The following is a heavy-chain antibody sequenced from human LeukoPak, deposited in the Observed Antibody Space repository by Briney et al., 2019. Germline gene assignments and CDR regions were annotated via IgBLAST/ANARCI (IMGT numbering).Heavy chain of an antibody. J-gene: IGHJ4*02. D-gene: IGHD6-19*01. Sequence: GGSLRLSCAASGFTFSSYSMNWVRQAPGKGLEWVSYISSSSSTIYYADSVKGRFTISRDNAKNSLYLQMNSLRAEDTAVYYCARDSVRGAVAGRPDYWGQGTLVTVSS. CDR3: ARDSVRGAVAGRPDY. V-gene: IGHV3-48*04. CDR2: ISSSSSTI. CDR1: GFTFSSYS.